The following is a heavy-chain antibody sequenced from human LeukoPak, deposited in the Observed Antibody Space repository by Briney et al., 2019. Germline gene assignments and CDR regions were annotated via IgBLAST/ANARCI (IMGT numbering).Heavy chain of an antibody. D-gene: IGHD3-3*01. CDR2: ITGSGGDS. CDR1: GFIFSNYA. J-gene: IGHJ4*02. Sequence: GGSLRLSCIVSGFIFSNYAMSWVRQAPGKGLEWVSIITGSGGDSYYADSVKGRFTLSRDNSKNTLYLQMNSLRAEDTALYFCAKKSLWSGPFDYWGQGTLVTV. CDR3: AKKSLWSGPFDY. V-gene: IGHV3-23*01.